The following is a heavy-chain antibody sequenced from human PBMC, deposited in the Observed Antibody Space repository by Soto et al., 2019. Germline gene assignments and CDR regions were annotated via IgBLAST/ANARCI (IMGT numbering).Heavy chain of an antibody. D-gene: IGHD5-18*01. J-gene: IGHJ4*02. Sequence: ASVKVSCKASGGTFSSYAISWVRQAPGQGLEWMGRIIPILGIANYAQKFQGRVTITADKSTSTAYMELSSLRSEDTAVYYCAREENTAMVTHPYDYWGQGTLVTVSS. CDR1: GGTFSSYA. V-gene: IGHV1-69*04. CDR3: AREENTAMVTHPYDY. CDR2: IIPILGIA.